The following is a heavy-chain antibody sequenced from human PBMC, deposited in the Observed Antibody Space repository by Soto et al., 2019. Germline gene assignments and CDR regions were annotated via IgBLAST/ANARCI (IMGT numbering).Heavy chain of an antibody. CDR2: ISAYNGNT. J-gene: IGHJ6*02. D-gene: IGHD3-3*01. Sequence: QVQLVQSGAEVKKPGASVKVSCKASGYTFTSYGISWVRQAPGQGLEWMGWISAYNGNTNYAQKLQGRVTMTTDTSTSTADMELRSLRSDDTAVYYCAREMGGYYDRYYGMDVWGQGTTVTVSS. V-gene: IGHV1-18*01. CDR3: AREMGGYYDRYYGMDV. CDR1: GYTFTSYG.